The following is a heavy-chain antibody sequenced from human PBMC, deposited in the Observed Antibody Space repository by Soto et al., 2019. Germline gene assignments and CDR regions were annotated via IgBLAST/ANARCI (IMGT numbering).Heavy chain of an antibody. CDR1: GYTFATYP. V-gene: IGHV1-3*04. D-gene: IGHD3-22*01. CDR2: INTGNDIT. Sequence: ASVKVSCKASGYTFATYPMHCVRQSPLQRLEWMGCINTGNDITKYSQKFQGRVTITRDTSASTAYMELSSLRSEDTAVYYCARGPNYYDSSGPNWFDPWGQGTLVTVSS. CDR3: ARGPNYYDSSGPNWFDP. J-gene: IGHJ5*02.